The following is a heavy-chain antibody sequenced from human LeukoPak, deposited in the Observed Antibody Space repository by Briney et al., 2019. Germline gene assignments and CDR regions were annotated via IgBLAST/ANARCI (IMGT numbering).Heavy chain of an antibody. V-gene: IGHV1-24*01. J-gene: IGHJ3*02. CDR3: ATSIVVGDAFDI. CDR1: GYTLTELS. D-gene: IGHD2-15*01. CDR2: FDPEDGET. Sequence: GASVKVSCKVSGYTLTELSMHWVRQAPGKGLEWMGGFDPEDGETIYAQKFQGRVIMTEDTSTDTAYMELSSLRSEGTAVYYCATSIVVGDAFDIWGQGTMVTVSS.